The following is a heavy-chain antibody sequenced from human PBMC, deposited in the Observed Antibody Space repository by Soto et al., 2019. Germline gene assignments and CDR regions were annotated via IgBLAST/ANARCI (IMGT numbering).Heavy chain of an antibody. Sequence: QLQLQESGSGLVKPSQTLSLTCAVSGGSISSGGYSWSWIRQPPGKGLEWIGYIYHSGSTYYNPSLKSRVTISVDRSKNQFSLKLSSVTAADTAVYYCARSGLFHDLFDYWGQGTLVTVSS. J-gene: IGHJ4*02. CDR3: ARSGLFHDLFDY. V-gene: IGHV4-30-2*01. CDR1: GGSISSGGYS. D-gene: IGHD3-10*01. CDR2: IYHSGST.